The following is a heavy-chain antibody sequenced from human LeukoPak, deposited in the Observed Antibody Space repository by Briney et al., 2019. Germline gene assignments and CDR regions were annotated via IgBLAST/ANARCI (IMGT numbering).Heavy chain of an antibody. CDR2: IGTAGDT. D-gene: IGHD6-19*01. Sequence: PGGSLRLSCAASGFIFNRYDMYWVRQPTGKGLEWVSGIGTAGDTYYPGSVKGRFTISRDNAKNSLYLQMNSLRAGDTAMCKCARVRAQQWLAPFDYWGQGTLVTVSS. CDR3: ARVRAQQWLAPFDY. J-gene: IGHJ4*02. V-gene: IGHV3-13*04. CDR1: GFIFNRYD.